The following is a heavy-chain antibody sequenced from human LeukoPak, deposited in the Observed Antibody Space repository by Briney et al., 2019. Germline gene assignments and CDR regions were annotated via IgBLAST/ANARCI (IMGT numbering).Heavy chain of an antibody. CDR2: INHSGRT. J-gene: IGHJ4*02. Sequence: SETLSLTCVVYGGSLSDYYWTWIRQPPEKGLEWIGDINHSGRTKYNPSLMSRVTISVDTSKTQFSLKLSSVTAADTAVYYCARGPPINYDILTGYYNFDNWGQGTLVTVSS. CDR1: GGSLSDYY. CDR3: ARGPPINYDILTGYYNFDN. V-gene: IGHV4-34*01. D-gene: IGHD3-9*01.